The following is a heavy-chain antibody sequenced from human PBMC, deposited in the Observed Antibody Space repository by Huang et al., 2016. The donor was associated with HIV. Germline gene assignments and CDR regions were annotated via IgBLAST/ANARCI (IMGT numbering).Heavy chain of an antibody. CDR2: IKNSCRN. J-gene: IGHJ6*03. CDR1: GGSLSGYY. CDR3: ARGGATVTTSPGFEYYMDV. V-gene: IGHV4-34*01. D-gene: IGHD4-4*01. Sequence: QVQLQQWGAGLLKPSGTLSLTCAVYGGSLSGYYWAWFRQSPVKGLEWIGEIKNSCRNNYRPSLKSRVSISVDKSKNQVSLKLASVTSADTAVYYCARGGATVTTSPGFEYYMDVWGKGTTVTVSS.